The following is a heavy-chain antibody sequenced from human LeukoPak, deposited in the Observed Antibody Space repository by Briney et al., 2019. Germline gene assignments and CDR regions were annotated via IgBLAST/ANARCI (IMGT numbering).Heavy chain of an antibody. D-gene: IGHD1-1*01. CDR2: IKQDGSEK. J-gene: IGHJ3*02. CDR1: GFTFSSYW. CDR3: ARVELESRSNAFDI. Sequence: QTGGALRLSCAASGFTFSSYWMSWVRQAPGKGLEWVATIKQDGSEKYYVDSVKGRFTISRDNAKNSLYLQMNSLRAEDTAVYYCARVELESRSNAFDIWGKGTMVTVSS. V-gene: IGHV3-7*01.